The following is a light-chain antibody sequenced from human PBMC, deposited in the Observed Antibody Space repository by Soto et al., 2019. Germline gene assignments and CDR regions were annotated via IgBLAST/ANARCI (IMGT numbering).Light chain of an antibody. V-gene: IGKV3-20*01. J-gene: IGKJ1*01. CDR1: QSVSSY. CDR2: GAS. Sequence: EIVWTQAPATLSLAPGERATLSCRASQSVSSYLAWYQQKPGQAPRLLIYGASTRATGIPARFSGSGSGTDFTLTISRLEPEDFAVYYCQQYGSSPWPFGQGTKVDIK. CDR3: QQYGSSPWP.